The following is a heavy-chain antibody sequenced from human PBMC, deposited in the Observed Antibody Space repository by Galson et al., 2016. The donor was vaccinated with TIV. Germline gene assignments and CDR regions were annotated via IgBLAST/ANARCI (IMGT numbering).Heavy chain of an antibody. Sequence: SLRLSCAASGFTFSSYSMNWVRQAPGKGLEWVSSITSSSYLYYADPVKGRFTISRDNAKNSLFLQMTTLRADDTAVYYCARDTEQYNSFTDTFDVWGQGTMVTVSS. D-gene: IGHD6-6*01. J-gene: IGHJ3*01. CDR2: ITSSSYL. CDR3: ARDTEQYNSFTDTFDV. CDR1: GFTFSSYS. V-gene: IGHV3-21*06.